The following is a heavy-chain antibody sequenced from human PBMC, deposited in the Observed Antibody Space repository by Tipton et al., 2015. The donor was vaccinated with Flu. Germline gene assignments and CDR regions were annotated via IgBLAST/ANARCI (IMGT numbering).Heavy chain of an antibody. CDR2: IYHSGTT. V-gene: IGHV4-30-2*01. CDR3: ARALNSGREYTFDI. CDR1: GASISSGGYS. Sequence: TLSLTCSVSGASISSGGYSWSWIRQPPGKGLEWVGYIYHSGTTYYNPSLRSRVTISVDTTKNLFSLNLSSVTATDTAVYYCARALNSGREYTFDIWGRGTVVTVSS. D-gene: IGHD1-26*01. J-gene: IGHJ3*02.